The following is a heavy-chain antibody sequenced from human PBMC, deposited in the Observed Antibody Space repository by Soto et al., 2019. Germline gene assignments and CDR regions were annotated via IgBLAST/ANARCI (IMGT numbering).Heavy chain of an antibody. CDR1: GFTFSTYA. Sequence: GGSLRLSCAASGFTFSTYAMNWVRRAPGKGLEWVSSITTTNNIYYADSVRGRFTISRDDSKNSLSLQMSSLRAEDTAVYYCARVPSSGWLYYFDYWGLGTLVTVSS. CDR2: ITTTNNI. CDR3: ARVPSSGWLYYFDY. D-gene: IGHD6-19*01. J-gene: IGHJ4*02. V-gene: IGHV3-21*06.